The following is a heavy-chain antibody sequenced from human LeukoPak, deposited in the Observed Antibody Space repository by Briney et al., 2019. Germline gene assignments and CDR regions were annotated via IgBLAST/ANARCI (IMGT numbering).Heavy chain of an antibody. CDR2: INHDGTT. J-gene: IGHJ5*02. CDR3: AREGAYTNFVNRFDA. V-gene: IGHV4-34*01. CDR1: GGSFRDYY. Sequence: SETLSLTCAVYGGSFRDYYWSWIRQPPGKGLKWIGEINHDGTTNYNPSLKSRVIMSVDASKSQFFLTLTPVTAADTAVYYCAREGAYTNFVNRFDAWGQGTLVTVSS. D-gene: IGHD2-2*02.